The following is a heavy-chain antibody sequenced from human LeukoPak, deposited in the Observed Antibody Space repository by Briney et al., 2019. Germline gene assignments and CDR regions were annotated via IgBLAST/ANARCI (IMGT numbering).Heavy chain of an antibody. CDR2: IYYTGST. Sequence: PSETLSLTCTVSGGSISNYYWSWIRQPPGRGLEWIGFIYYTGSTHYNPSLKSRVTMSVDTSNNQFSLKLSSVTAADTAIYYCARHSGTSPHYFDYWGQGTLVPVSS. V-gene: IGHV4-59*08. CDR1: GGSISNYY. CDR3: ARHSGTSPHYFDY. J-gene: IGHJ4*02. D-gene: IGHD1-26*01.